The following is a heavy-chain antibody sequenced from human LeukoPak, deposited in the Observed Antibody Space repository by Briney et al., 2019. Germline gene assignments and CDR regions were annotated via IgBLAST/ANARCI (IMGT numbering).Heavy chain of an antibody. V-gene: IGHV3-66*02. D-gene: IGHD3-10*01. CDR1: GFTVSSNY. CDR2: IYSGGST. Sequence: GGSPRLSCAASGFTVSSNYMSWVRQAPGKGLEWVSVIYSGGSTYYADSVKGRFTISRDNSKNKVYLQMNSLRTEDTAVYYCARDGFGSRFDYWGQGTLVTVSS. J-gene: IGHJ4*02. CDR3: ARDGFGSRFDY.